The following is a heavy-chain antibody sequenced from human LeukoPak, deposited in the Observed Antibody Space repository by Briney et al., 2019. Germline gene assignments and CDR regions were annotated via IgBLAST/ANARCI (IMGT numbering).Heavy chain of an antibody. V-gene: IGHV3-30*18. D-gene: IGHD6-13*01. Sequence: GGSLRLSCAASGFTFSSYGMHWVRQAPGKGLEGVAVISYDGSNKYYADSVKGRFTISRDNSKNTLYLQMNSLRAEDTAVYYCAKDYGAVFAAAGNFDYWGQGTLVTVSS. CDR1: GFTFSSYG. CDR2: ISYDGSNK. CDR3: AKDYGAVFAAAGNFDY. J-gene: IGHJ4*02.